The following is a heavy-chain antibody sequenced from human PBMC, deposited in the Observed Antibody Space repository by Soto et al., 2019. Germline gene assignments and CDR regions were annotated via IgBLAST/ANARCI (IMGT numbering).Heavy chain of an antibody. CDR2: IKSKTDGGKT. J-gene: IGHJ4*02. V-gene: IGHV3-15*07. CDR1: GFTFSNAW. D-gene: IGHD3-9*01. Sequence: EVQLVESGGGLVKPGGSLRLSCAASGFTFSNAWMNWVRQAPGKGLEWVGRIKSKTDGGKTDYAAPVKGRFPISRDDSTNTMYLQMNSLNTEDTDVYYCSGARDILTGCVSFDYWGQGTLVTVSS. CDR3: SGARDILTGCVSFDY.